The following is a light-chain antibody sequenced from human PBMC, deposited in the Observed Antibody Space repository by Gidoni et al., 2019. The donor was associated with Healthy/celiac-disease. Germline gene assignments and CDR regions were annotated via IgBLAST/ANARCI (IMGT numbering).Light chain of an antibody. CDR2: DAS. J-gene: IGKJ2*01. V-gene: IGKV3-11*01. CDR3: QQRSNWPYT. Sequence: EIVLPQSPATLPLSPGERATLSCRASQSVSSYLAWYQQKPGQAPRLLIYDASNRATGIPARFSGSGSGTDFTLTISSLEPEDFAVYYCQQRSNWPYTFGQGTKLEIK. CDR1: QSVSSY.